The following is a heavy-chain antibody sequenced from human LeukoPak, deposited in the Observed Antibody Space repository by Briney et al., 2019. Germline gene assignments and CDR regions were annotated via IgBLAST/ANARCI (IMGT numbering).Heavy chain of an antibody. CDR2: ISDDGSNK. V-gene: IGHV3-30*18. Sequence: GGSLRLSCAASGFTFSSYAMSWVRQAPGKGLEWVAVISDDGSNKYYGDSVKGRFTISRDNSKNTLYLKMNSLRAEDTAVYYCAKEGSNGDFDYWGQGTLVTVSS. CDR3: AKEGSNGDFDY. D-gene: IGHD1-26*01. CDR1: GFTFSSYA. J-gene: IGHJ4*02.